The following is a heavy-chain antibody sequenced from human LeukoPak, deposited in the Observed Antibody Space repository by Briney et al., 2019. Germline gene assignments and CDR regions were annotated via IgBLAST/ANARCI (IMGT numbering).Heavy chain of an antibody. Sequence: SETLSLTCAVSGGSISSSNWWSWARQPPGKGLEWIGEINHSGSTNYNPSLKSRVTISVDTSKNQFSLKLSSVTAADTAVYYCARGVTTVTTLVVLNYYYYGMDVWGQGTTVTVSS. V-gene: IGHV4-4*02. J-gene: IGHJ6*02. CDR1: GGSISSSNW. CDR2: INHSGST. D-gene: IGHD4-17*01. CDR3: ARGVTTVTTLVVLNYYYYGMDV.